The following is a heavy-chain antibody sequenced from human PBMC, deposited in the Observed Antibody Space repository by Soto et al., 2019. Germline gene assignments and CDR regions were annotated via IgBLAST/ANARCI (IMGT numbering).Heavy chain of an antibody. Sequence: GGSLRLSCAASGFTFSSYAMSWVRQAPGKGLEWVSAISGSGGSTYYADSVKGRFTISRDNSKNTLYLQMNSLRAEDTAVYYCAKRGSSGWYDIIDYFDYWGQGTLVTVSS. J-gene: IGHJ4*02. CDR1: GFTFSSYA. V-gene: IGHV3-23*01. CDR3: AKRGSSGWYDIIDYFDY. CDR2: ISGSGGST. D-gene: IGHD6-19*01.